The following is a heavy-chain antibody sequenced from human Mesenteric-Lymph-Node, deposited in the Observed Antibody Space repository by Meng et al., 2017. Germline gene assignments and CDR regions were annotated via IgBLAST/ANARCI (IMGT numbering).Heavy chain of an antibody. D-gene: IGHD1-26*01. Sequence: SETLSLTCAVYGGSFSGYYWSWIRQPPGKGLEWIGEINHSGSTNYNPSLKSRVTISIDTSKNQFSLKLRSVTAADTAVYYCVRGWYNGSYRFDYWGQGTLVTVSS. CDR1: GGSFSGYY. V-gene: IGHV4-34*01. CDR2: INHSGST. CDR3: VRGWYNGSYRFDY. J-gene: IGHJ4*02.